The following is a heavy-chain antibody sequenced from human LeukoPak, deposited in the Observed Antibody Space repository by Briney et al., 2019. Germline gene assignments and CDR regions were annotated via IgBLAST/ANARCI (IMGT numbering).Heavy chain of an antibody. V-gene: IGHV3-48*03. J-gene: IGHJ4*02. D-gene: IGHD6-13*01. CDR3: ARDRRLAAADTVVDY. CDR1: GFTFSSYE. Sequence: GGSLRLSCAASGFTFSSYEMNWVRQAPGKGLEWVSYISSSSSSIYYADSVKGRFTISRDNAKNSLYLQMNSLRAEDTAVYYCARDRRLAAADTVVDYWGQGTLVTVSS. CDR2: ISSSSSSI.